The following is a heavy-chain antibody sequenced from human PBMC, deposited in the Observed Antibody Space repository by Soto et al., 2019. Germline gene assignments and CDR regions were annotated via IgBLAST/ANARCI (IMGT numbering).Heavy chain of an antibody. D-gene: IGHD3-22*01. J-gene: IGHJ6*02. CDR3: ATPYYYDSSGYSSRYWYYGMDV. Sequence: ASVKVSCKASGYTFSDYDINWVRQASGQGLEWMGWISAYNGNTNYAQKLQGRVTMTTDTSTSTAYMELRSLRSDDTAVYYCATPYYYDSSGYSSRYWYYGMDVWGQGTTVTVS. CDR2: ISAYNGNT. CDR1: GYTFSDYD. V-gene: IGHV1-18*01.